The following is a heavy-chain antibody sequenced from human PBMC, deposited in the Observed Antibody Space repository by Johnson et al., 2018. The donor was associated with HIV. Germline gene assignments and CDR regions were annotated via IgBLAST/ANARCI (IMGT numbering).Heavy chain of an antibody. CDR3: ARAGIWFGDDAFDI. CDR1: GFTFSSYD. Sequence: VQLVESGGGVVQPGRSLRLSCAASGFTFSSYDMHWVRQATGKGLEWVSAIGTAGDTYYPGSVKGRFTISRENAKNSLYLQMNSLRAGDTAVYYCARAGIWFGDDAFDIWGQGTMVTVSS. V-gene: IGHV3-13*01. J-gene: IGHJ3*02. CDR2: IGTAGDT. D-gene: IGHD3-10*01.